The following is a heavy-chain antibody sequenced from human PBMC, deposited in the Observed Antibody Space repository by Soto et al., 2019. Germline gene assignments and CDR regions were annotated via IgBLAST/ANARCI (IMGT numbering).Heavy chain of an antibody. CDR1: GGSFSGYY. CDR2: INHSGST. CDR3: ARVFSSSWRGLNGFDP. D-gene: IGHD6-13*01. J-gene: IGHJ5*02. Sequence: SETLSLTCAVYGGSFSGYYWSWIRQPPGKGLEWIGEINHSGSTNYNPSLKSRVTISVDTSKNQFSLKLSSVTAADTAVHYCARVFSSSWRGLNGFDPWGQGTLVTVSS. V-gene: IGHV4-34*01.